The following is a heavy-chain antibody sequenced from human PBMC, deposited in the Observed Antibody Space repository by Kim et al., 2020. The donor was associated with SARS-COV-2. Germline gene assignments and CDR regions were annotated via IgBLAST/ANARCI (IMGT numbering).Heavy chain of an antibody. Sequence: GGSLRLSCAASGFTFSSYWMHWVRQAPGKGLVWVSRINSDGSSTSYADSVKGRFTISRDNAKNTLYLQMNSLRAEDTAVYYCAKWEDGVVPAAIGYYFDYWGQGTLVTVSS. D-gene: IGHD2-2*01. V-gene: IGHV3-74*01. CDR1: GFTFSSYW. J-gene: IGHJ4*02. CDR2: INSDGSST. CDR3: AKWEDGVVPAAIGYYFDY.